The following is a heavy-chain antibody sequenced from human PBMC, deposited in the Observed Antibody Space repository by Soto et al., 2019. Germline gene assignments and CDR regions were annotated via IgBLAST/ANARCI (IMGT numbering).Heavy chain of an antibody. CDR1: AFTFNNYA. CDR2: IGGSGRTT. D-gene: IGHD3-22*01. V-gene: IGHV3-23*01. CDR3: AKSRYSDSSGDFYDY. J-gene: IGHJ4*02. Sequence: EVQLLESGGGLVQPGGSLSLSCAASAFTFNNYAMSWVRQAPGKGLEWVSGIGGSGRTTYYADSVKGRFTISRDNSNNTLFLQMNSLRTEDTAVYYCAKSRYSDSSGDFYDYWGQGTLVTVSS.